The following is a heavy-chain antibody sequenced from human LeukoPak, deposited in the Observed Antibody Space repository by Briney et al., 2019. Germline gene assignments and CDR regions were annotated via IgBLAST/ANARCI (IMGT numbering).Heavy chain of an antibody. CDR1: GGTFSSYG. J-gene: IGHJ4*02. CDR3: ARSRDVAVAGSLGY. D-gene: IGHD6-19*01. Sequence: GASVKVSCKASGGTFSSYGISWVRQAPGQGLEWMGWISAYNGNTNYAQKFQGRVTMTTDTSTSTAYMELRSLRSDDTAVYYCARSRDVAVAGSLGYWGQGTLVTVSS. V-gene: IGHV1-18*01. CDR2: ISAYNGNT.